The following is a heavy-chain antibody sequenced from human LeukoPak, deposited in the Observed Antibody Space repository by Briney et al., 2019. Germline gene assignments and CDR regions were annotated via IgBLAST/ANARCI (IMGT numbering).Heavy chain of an antibody. V-gene: IGHV4-59*01. CDR2: IYYSGST. Sequence: SETLSLTCTVSGGSISSYYWSWIRQPPGKGLEWIGYIYYSGSTNYNPSLKSRVTISVDTSKNQFSLKLSSVTAADTAVYYCARRWPYSGYDYDYWGQGTLVTVSS. J-gene: IGHJ4*02. CDR3: ARRWPYSGYDYDY. CDR1: GGSISSYY. D-gene: IGHD5-12*01.